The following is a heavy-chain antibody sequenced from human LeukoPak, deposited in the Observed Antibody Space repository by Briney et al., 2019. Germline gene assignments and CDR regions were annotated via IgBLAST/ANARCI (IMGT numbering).Heavy chain of an antibody. CDR3: ARDLNIVLMVYANQVDY. V-gene: IGHV1-2*02. CDR1: GYTFTGYY. CDR2: INPNSGGT. Sequence: ASVKVSCKASGYTFTGYYMHWVRQAPGQGLAWMGWINPNSGGTNYAQKFQGRVTMTRDTSISTAYMELSRLRSDDTAVYYCARDLNIVLMVYANQVDYWGQGTLVTVSS. J-gene: IGHJ4*02. D-gene: IGHD2-8*01.